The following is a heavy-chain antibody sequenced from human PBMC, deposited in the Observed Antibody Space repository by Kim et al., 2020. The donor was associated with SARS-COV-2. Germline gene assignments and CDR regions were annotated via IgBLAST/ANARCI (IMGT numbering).Heavy chain of an antibody. Sequence: GGSLRLSCAASGFTFSSYGMHWVRQAPGKGLEWVAVISYDGSNKYYADSVKGRFTISRDNSKNTLYLQMNSLRAEDTAVYYCANLNIGRAVAGTTPDYWGQGTLVTVSS. CDR2: ISYDGSNK. D-gene: IGHD6-19*01. CDR1: GFTFSSYG. V-gene: IGHV3-30*18. CDR3: ANLNIGRAVAGTTPDY. J-gene: IGHJ4*02.